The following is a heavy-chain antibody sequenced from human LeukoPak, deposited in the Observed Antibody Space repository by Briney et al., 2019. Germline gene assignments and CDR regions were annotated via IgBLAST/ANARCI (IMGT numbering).Heavy chain of an antibody. Sequence: PSGTLSLTCIVSGGSISSYYWSWIRQPAGKGLEWIGQIHTSGSTNYNPSLKSRVAMSVDTSKNQFSLELSSVTAADTAAYYCAGRAQTTGWSFDYWGQGALVTVSS. J-gene: IGHJ4*02. V-gene: IGHV4-4*07. D-gene: IGHD6-19*01. CDR2: IHTSGST. CDR1: GGSISSYY. CDR3: AGRAQTTGWSFDY.